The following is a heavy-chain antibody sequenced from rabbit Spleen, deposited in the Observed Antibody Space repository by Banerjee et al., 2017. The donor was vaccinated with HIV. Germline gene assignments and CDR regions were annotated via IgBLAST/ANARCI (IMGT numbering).Heavy chain of an antibody. D-gene: IGHD1-1*01. J-gene: IGHJ6*01. Sequence: QSLEESGGDLVKPGASLTLTCTASGVSFSSSSYMCWVRQAPGKGLEWIACIDTGSSGFTYFATWAKGRFTCSKASWTTVTLQMTRLTAADTATYFCARDTSTSFSSYGMDLWGQGTLVTVS. CDR2: IDTGSSGFT. V-gene: IGHV1S40*01. CDR3: ARDTSTSFSSYGMDL. CDR1: GVSFSSSSY.